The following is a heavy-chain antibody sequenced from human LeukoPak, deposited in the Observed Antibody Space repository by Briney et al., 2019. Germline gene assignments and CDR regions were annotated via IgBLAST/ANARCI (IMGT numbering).Heavy chain of an antibody. CDR2: ISSSGSTI. CDR1: GFTFSSYE. CDR3: ARDLEGNYYYGSGKGIDY. D-gene: IGHD3-10*01. Sequence: GGALRLSCAASGFTFSSYEMNWVRQAPGKGLEWVSYISSSGSTIYYADSVKGRFTISRNNAKNSLYLQMSSLRAADTAVYYCARDLEGNYYYGSGKGIDYWGQGTLVTVSS. J-gene: IGHJ4*02. V-gene: IGHV3-48*03.